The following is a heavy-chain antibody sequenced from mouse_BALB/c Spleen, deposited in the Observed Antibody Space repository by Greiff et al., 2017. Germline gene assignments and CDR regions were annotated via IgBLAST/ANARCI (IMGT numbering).Heavy chain of an antibody. J-gene: IGHJ4*01. V-gene: IGHV1S29*02. CDR2: IYPYNGGT. CDR1: GYTFTDYN. Sequence: EVQLQESGPELVKPGASVKISCKASGYTFTDYNMHWVKQSHGKSLEWIGYIYPYNGGTGYNQKFKSKATLTVDNSSSTAYMELRSLTSEDSAVYYCARPGLRLRAMDYWGQGTSVTVSS. D-gene: IGHD1-2*01. CDR3: ARPGLRLRAMDY.